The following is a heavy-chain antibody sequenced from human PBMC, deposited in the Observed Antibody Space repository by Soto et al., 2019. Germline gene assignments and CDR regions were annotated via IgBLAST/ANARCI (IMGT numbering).Heavy chain of an antibody. CDR2: VYATGTT. CDR1: GGSISKFY. CDR3: VRAGSQTLRDGFAP. V-gene: IGHV4-4*07. J-gene: IGHJ5*02. Sequence: SETLSLTCSVSGGSISKFYWSWIRKTAGKGPEWMGRVYATGTTDYNPSLRSRVAMSVDISRKTFSLRLTSVTAADTGMYYCVRAGSQTLRDGFAPWGQGKSGTDSS. D-gene: IGHD3-10*01.